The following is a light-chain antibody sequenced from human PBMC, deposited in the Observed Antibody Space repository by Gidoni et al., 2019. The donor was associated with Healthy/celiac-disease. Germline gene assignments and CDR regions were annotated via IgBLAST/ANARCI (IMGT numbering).Light chain of an antibody. CDR2: SNN. Sequence: QSVLTQPPSASGNPGQKVTIPCSGSSSNIGSTTVNWYQQLPGTAPNLLIYSNNQRPSGVPDRFSGSKSGTSASLAISGLQSEDEADYYCAAWDDSLNGVVFGGGTKLTVL. CDR3: AAWDDSLNGVV. V-gene: IGLV1-44*01. CDR1: SSNIGSTT. J-gene: IGLJ2*01.